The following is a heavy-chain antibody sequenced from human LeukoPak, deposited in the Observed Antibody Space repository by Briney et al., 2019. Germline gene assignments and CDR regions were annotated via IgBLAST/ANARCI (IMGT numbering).Heavy chain of an antibody. Sequence: PGGSLKLSCAASGFTFSGSAMHWVRQASGKGLEWVGRIRSKANSYATAYAASVKGRFTISRDDSKNTAYLQMNSLKTEDTAVYYCTAYSGYDFYDYWGQGTLVTVSS. CDR3: TAYSGYDFYDY. CDR2: IRSKANSYAT. V-gene: IGHV3-73*01. CDR1: GFTFSGSA. D-gene: IGHD5-12*01. J-gene: IGHJ4*02.